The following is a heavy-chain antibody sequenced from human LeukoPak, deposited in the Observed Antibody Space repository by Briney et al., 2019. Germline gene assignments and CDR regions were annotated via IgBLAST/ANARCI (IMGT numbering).Heavy chain of an antibody. Sequence: SETLSLTCTVSGGSISSGDYYWSWIRQPPGKGLEWIGYIYYSGSTYYNPSLKSRVTISVDTSKNQFSLKLSSVTAADTAVYYCARQPPPSCSGGSCYHNWFDPWGQGTLVTVSS. V-gene: IGHV4-30-4*01. D-gene: IGHD2-15*01. CDR3: ARQPPPSCSGGSCYHNWFDP. CDR1: GGSISSGDYY. CDR2: IYYSGST. J-gene: IGHJ5*02.